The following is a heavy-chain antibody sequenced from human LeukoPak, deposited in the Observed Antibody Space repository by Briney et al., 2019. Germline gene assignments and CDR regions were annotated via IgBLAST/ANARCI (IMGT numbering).Heavy chain of an antibody. CDR3: AKEGNGSEFDY. CDR2: ISWNSGSI. CDR1: GFSFDGYA. D-gene: IGHD4-4*01. J-gene: IGHJ4*02. V-gene: IGHV3-9*01. Sequence: GRSLRLSCAASGFSFDGYAMPWVRQAPGKGLEWVAGISWNSGSIGYADSVKGRFTISRDNAKNSLYLQMKSLRAEDTALYYCAKEGNGSEFDYWGQGTLVTVSS.